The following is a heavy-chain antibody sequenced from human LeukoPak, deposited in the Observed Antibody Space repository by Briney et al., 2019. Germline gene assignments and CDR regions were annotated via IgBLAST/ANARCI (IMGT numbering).Heavy chain of an antibody. D-gene: IGHD3-3*02. CDR1: GFTFSSYG. V-gene: IGHV3-30*18. J-gene: IGHJ4*02. CDR2: ISYDGSNK. CDR3: AKDGIFGVVLDYFDY. Sequence: PGRSLRLSCAASGFTFSSYGMHWVRQAPGKGLEWVAVISYDGSNKYYADSVKGRFTISRDNSKNTLYLQMNSLRAEDTAVYYCAKDGIFGVVLDYFDYWGQGTLVTVSS.